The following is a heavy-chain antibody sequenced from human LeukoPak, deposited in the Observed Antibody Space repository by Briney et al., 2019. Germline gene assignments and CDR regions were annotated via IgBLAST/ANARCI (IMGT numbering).Heavy chain of an antibody. D-gene: IGHD3-3*01. J-gene: IGHJ3*02. Sequence: PSETPSLTCTVSGGSISSYYWSWIRQPPGKGLEWVGYIYYSGSTHYNPSLKSRVTISVDTSKNQFSLKLSSVTAADTAVYYCARAYLYYGLDIWGQGTMVTVSS. CDR2: IYYSGST. V-gene: IGHV4-59*01. CDR3: ARAYLYYGLDI. CDR1: GGSISSYY.